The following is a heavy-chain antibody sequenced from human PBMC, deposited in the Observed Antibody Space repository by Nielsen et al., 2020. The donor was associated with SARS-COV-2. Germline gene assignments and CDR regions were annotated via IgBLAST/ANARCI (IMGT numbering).Heavy chain of an antibody. D-gene: IGHD3-22*01. V-gene: IGHV4-34*01. J-gene: IGHJ4*02. CDR1: GGSFSGYY. CDR3: ARAPMAIVVHHFDY. Sequence: SETLSLTCAVYGGSFSGYYWSWIRQPPGKGLEWIGEINHSGSTNYNPSLKSRVTISVDTSKNQFSLKLSSVTAADTAVYYCARAPMAIVVHHFDYWGQGTLVTVSS. CDR2: INHSGST.